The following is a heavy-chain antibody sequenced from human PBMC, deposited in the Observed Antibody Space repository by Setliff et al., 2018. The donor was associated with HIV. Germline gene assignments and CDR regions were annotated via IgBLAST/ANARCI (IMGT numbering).Heavy chain of an antibody. J-gene: IGHJ5*01. Sequence: PSETLSLTCSVSGYSITSGYYWGWIRQPPEMGLEWIAELSHTGSTKYNPSLGSRVTISLATSTSPFSLRLSSVTAADTAVYYCARVRLELRQYWFDSWGQGSPVTVSS. V-gene: IGHV4-38-2*02. CDR1: GYSITSGYY. CDR2: LSHTGST. CDR3: ARVRLELRQYWFDS. D-gene: IGHD1-7*01.